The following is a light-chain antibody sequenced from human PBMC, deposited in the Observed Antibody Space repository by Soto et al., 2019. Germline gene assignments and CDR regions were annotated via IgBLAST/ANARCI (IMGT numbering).Light chain of an antibody. J-gene: IGKJ4*01. CDR1: QSVRSF. CDR3: QQRSNRLLT. Sequence: EIVLTQSPATLSLSPGERATLSCRASQSVRSFLAWYQQKPGQAPRLLIYDTSNRATDIPARFSGSGSGTDVTLTISSLEPEDFAVYYCQQRSNRLLTFGGGTKVEIK. V-gene: IGKV3-11*01. CDR2: DTS.